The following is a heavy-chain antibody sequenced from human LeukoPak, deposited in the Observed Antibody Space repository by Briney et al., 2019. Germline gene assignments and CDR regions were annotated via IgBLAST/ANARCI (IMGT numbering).Heavy chain of an antibody. CDR1: GFPFSNAW. J-gene: IGHJ4*02. CDR2: IKSKTDGGTT. V-gene: IGHV3-15*01. Sequence: GSLSLSCAASGFPFSNAWMSWVRQAPGKGLEWVGRIKSKTDGGTTDYAAPVKGRFTISRDGSKNTLYLQMNSLKTEDTAVYYCTTDYCSSTSCFTVDYWGQGTLVTVSS. D-gene: IGHD2-2*01. CDR3: TTDYCSSTSCFTVDY.